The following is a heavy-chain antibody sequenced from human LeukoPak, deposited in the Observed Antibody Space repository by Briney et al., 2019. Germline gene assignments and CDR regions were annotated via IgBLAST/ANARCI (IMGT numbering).Heavy chain of an antibody. D-gene: IGHD6-13*01. CDR2: FSATDHSA. V-gene: IGHV3-23*01. CDR3: AKARIAAAGTGAFDV. J-gene: IGHJ3*01. CDR1: GFTFSSYA. Sequence: GGSLTLSCAASGFTFSSYAMTWVRQAPGKGLEWVSAFSATDHSAQYAQSVRGRFTISRDNSKNTLYLQMNSLSAEDTAVYYCAKARIAAAGTGAFDVWGQGTWSPSLQ.